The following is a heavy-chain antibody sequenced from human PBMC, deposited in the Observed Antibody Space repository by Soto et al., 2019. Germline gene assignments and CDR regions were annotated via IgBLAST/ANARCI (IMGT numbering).Heavy chain of an antibody. V-gene: IGHV1-18*01. J-gene: IGHJ3*02. CDR2: ISAYNGNT. CDR1: GYTFSSYG. D-gene: IGHD2-15*01. CDR3: ARGNRIEAFDI. Sequence: ASVKVSCKASGYTFSSYGFSWVRQAPGQGLEWMGWISAYNGNTNYAQEFQGRVTMTTETSTSTAYMELRSLRSDDTAVYYWARGNRIEAFDIWGQGTMVTASS.